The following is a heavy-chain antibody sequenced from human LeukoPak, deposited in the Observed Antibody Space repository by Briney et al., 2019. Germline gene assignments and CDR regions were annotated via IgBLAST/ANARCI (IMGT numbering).Heavy chain of an antibody. Sequence: PGGSLRLSCAASGFTFSSYGMHWVRQAPGKGLEWVTFIRYDETTKYYADSVKGRFTISRDNSKNTLYLQMNSLRVEDTAVYFCARARIAAPLLDYWGQGSLVTVSS. V-gene: IGHV3-30*02. CDR1: GFTFSSYG. D-gene: IGHD6-13*01. CDR2: IRYDETTK. J-gene: IGHJ4*02. CDR3: ARARIAAPLLDY.